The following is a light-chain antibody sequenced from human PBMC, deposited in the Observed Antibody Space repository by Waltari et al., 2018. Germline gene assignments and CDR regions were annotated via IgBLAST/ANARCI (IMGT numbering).Light chain of an antibody. CDR2: WAS. V-gene: IGKV4-1*01. Sequence: DIVLTQSPDSLAVSLGERATINCKSSESILYYSNNKNYFAGYQQRPGQPPRLLIHWASIRESGVPERFSGSESGTDFTLTISSLQAEDVALDFCQQYYTTPYTFGQGTKVEIK. J-gene: IGKJ2*01. CDR3: QQYYTTPYT. CDR1: ESILYYSNNKNY.